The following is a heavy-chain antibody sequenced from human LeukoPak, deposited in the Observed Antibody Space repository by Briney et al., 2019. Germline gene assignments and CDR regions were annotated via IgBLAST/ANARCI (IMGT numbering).Heavy chain of an antibody. CDR1: GFTFSSYA. CDR2: ISGSGGST. J-gene: IGHJ1*01. V-gene: IGHV3-23*01. D-gene: IGHD3-22*01. CDR3: AKDRSGYYIEYFQH. Sequence: GGSLRLSCAASGFTFSSYAMSWIRQAPGKGLEWVSAISGSGGSTYYAHSVKGRFTISRDNSKNTLYLQMNSLRAEDTAVYYCAKDRSGYYIEYFQHWGQGTLVTVSS.